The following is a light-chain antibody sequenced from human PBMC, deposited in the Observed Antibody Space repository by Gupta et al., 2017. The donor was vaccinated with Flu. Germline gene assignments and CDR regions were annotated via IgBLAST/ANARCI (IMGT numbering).Light chain of an antibody. CDR2: DVD. J-gene: IGLJ3*02. CDR3: CSYAGSDSWV. V-gene: IGLV2-11*01. Sequence: HSALPQPRPVSGSPGQSVSISCTGTSSDVGAYEYVSWYQQEPGKAPKVIIHDVDKRPSGVQDRFAAAKCGITASLTSSGLQAEDEAEYYCCSYAGSDSWVFGGGTKLTVL. CDR1: SSDVGAYEY.